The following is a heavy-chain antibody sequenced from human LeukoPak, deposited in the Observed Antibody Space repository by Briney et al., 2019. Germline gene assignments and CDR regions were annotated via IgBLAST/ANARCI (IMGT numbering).Heavy chain of an antibody. CDR2: IIPIFGTA. CDR3: AKDPPYGGSYYY. CDR1: GGTFSIYA. J-gene: IGHJ4*02. Sequence: SVKVSCKASGGTFSIYAISWVRQAPGQGLEWMGGIIPIFGTANYAQKFQGRVTITTDESTSTAYMELSSLRSEDTAVYYCAKDPPYGGSYYYWGQGTLVTVSS. D-gene: IGHD1-26*01. V-gene: IGHV1-69*05.